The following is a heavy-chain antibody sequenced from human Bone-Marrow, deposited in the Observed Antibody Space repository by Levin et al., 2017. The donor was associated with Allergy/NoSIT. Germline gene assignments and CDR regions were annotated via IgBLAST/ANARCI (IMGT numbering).Heavy chain of an antibody. D-gene: IGHD5-24*01. J-gene: IGHJ1*01. CDR1: GFTFGNFG. V-gene: IGHV3-23*01. CDR3: TKGASSDGRDSGTH. Sequence: PGGSLRLSCAASGFTFGNFGMTWVRQAPGKGLEWVSSISGSGSGTFYADSLQGRFTISRDNSKNTLYLQMKSLRVGDTAVYYCTKGASSDGRDSGTHWGQGTLVAVSS. CDR2: ISGSGSGT.